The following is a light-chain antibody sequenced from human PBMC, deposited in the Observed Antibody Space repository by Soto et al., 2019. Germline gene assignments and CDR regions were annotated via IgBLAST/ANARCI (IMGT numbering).Light chain of an antibody. Sequence: SYELTQPTSVSVAPGQTARIACGGTKIGGKSVHWYQQRPCQAPILVVYDDRDRPSGVPERFSGSNTGNTATLTISRVEAGDEADYYCQVWDSSSDLRVFGGGTKLTVL. J-gene: IGLJ3*02. V-gene: IGLV3-21*02. CDR2: DDR. CDR1: KIGGKS. CDR3: QVWDSSSDLRV.